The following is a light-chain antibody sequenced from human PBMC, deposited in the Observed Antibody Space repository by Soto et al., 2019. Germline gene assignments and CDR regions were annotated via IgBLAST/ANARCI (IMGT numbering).Light chain of an antibody. CDR1: QSVSSY. CDR3: QQRSNWPLT. J-gene: IGKJ4*01. V-gene: IGKV3-11*01. Sequence: EIVLTQSPATLSLSPGERATLSCRASQSVSSYLAWYQQKPGQAPSLLIYDTSNRATGIPARFSGSGSGTDFTLTISNLEPEDVAVYYCQQRSNWPLTFGGGTKVEIK. CDR2: DTS.